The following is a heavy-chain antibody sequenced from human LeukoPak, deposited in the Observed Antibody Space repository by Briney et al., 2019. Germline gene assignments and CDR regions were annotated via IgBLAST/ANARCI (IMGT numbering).Heavy chain of an antibody. CDR1: GFTFSSYW. CDR2: INSDGSST. Sequence: GGSLRLSCAASGFTFSSYWMHWVRQAPGKGLVWVSRINSDGSSTSYADSVKGRFTISRDNAKNTLYLQMNSLRAEDTAVYYCATDEKGLPHDAFDIWGQGTMVTVSS. J-gene: IGHJ3*02. CDR3: ATDEKGLPHDAFDI. V-gene: IGHV3-74*01.